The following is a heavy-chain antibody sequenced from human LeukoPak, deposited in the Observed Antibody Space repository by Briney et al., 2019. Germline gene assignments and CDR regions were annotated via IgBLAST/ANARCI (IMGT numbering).Heavy chain of an antibody. CDR2: MNPNSDNT. D-gene: IGHD2-21*02. V-gene: IGHV1-8*01. CDR3: ARTHSGSVVTATAHYYYYSMDV. J-gene: IGHJ6*03. Sequence: GASVKVSCKASGYTFSSYDITWVRQATGQGLEWMGWMNPNSDNTAYAQKFQGRVTITRNTSISTAYMELSSLRSEDTAVYYCARTHSGSVVTATAHYYYYSMDVWGKGTTVTVSS. CDR1: GYTFSSYD.